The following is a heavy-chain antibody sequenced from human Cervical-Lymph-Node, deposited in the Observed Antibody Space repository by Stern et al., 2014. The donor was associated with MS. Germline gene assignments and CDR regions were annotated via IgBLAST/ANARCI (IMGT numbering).Heavy chain of an antibody. V-gene: IGHV1-69*01. J-gene: IGHJ3*02. D-gene: IGHD1-1*01. CDR3: ATGGGADAFDI. CDR2: IIPIFATA. Sequence: QLVQSGAEVKKPGSSVKVSCKASGGTFSSYAISWVRQAPGQGLEWIGGIIPIFATAHYAQKFQGKVTITADESTSTAYMELNSLRSDDTAVFYCATGGGADAFDIWGQGTMVTVSS. CDR1: GGTFSSYA.